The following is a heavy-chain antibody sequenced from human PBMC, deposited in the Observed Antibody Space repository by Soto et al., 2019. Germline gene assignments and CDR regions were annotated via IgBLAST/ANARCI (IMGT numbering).Heavy chain of an antibody. Sequence: SVTLSLTCTVSGGSISSGGYYWSWIRQHPGKGLEWIGYIYYSGSTYYNPSLKSRVTISVDTSKNQFSLKLSSVTAADTAVYYCARGDTAMARGYYFDYWGQGTLVTVSS. V-gene: IGHV4-30-4*08. CDR2: IYYSGST. J-gene: IGHJ4*02. D-gene: IGHD5-18*01. CDR1: GGSISSGGYY. CDR3: ARGDTAMARGYYFDY.